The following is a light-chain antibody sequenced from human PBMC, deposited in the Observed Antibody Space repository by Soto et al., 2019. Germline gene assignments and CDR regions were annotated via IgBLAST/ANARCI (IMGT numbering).Light chain of an antibody. J-gene: IGLJ1*01. CDR3: SSYTSSSRYV. CDR2: DVS. V-gene: IGLV2-14*01. Sequence: QSVLTQPASVSGSPGQSITISCTGTSSDVGGYNYVSWYQQHPGKAPKLMIYDVSNRPSGVSNRFSVSKSGNTASLTISGLQAEDEADYYCSSYTSSSRYVFGTGTKLTVL. CDR1: SSDVGGYNY.